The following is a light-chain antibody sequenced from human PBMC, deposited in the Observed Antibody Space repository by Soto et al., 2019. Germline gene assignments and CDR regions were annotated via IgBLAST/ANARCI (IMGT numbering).Light chain of an antibody. CDR2: GAS. J-gene: IGKJ1*01. Sequence: EIVLTQSPGTLSLSPGERATLSCRASQSVRSNYLAWYQQKPGQAPRLLIYGASIRATGIPDRFGGSGSGTAFTLTISRLEPEDFAVYYCQHYSSSPWTFGQGTKVEIK. CDR3: QHYSSSPWT. CDR1: QSVRSNY. V-gene: IGKV3-20*01.